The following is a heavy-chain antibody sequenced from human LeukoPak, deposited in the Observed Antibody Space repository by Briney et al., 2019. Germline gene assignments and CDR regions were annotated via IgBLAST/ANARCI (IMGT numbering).Heavy chain of an antibody. CDR2: IYYSGST. V-gene: IGHV4-59*08. Sequence: SSETLSLTCTVSGGSISSYYWSWIRQPPGKGLEWIGYIYYSGSTNYNPSLKSRVTISVDTSKNQFSLKLSSVTAADTAVYYCARHGAGYSSKNWLDPWGQGTLVTVSS. J-gene: IGHJ5*02. CDR1: GGSISSYY. CDR3: ARHGAGYSSKNWLDP. D-gene: IGHD6-13*01.